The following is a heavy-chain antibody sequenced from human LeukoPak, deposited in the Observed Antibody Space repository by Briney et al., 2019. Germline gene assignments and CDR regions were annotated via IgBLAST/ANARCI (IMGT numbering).Heavy chain of an antibody. CDR2: ISYDGSNK. Sequence: GGSLRLSCAASGFTFSSYGMHWVRQAPGKGLEWVAVISYDGSNKYYADSVKGRFTISRDNSKNTLYLQMNSLRAEDTAVYYCARASYRGYYDSSGYGPYDYWGQGTLVTVSS. V-gene: IGHV3-30*03. D-gene: IGHD3-22*01. J-gene: IGHJ4*02. CDR1: GFTFSSYG. CDR3: ARASYRGYYDSSGYGPYDY.